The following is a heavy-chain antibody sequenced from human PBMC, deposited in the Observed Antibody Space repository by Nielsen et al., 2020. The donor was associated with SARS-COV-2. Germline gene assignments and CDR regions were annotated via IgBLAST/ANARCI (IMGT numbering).Heavy chain of an antibody. D-gene: IGHD5-12*01. J-gene: IGHJ6*03. CDR1: GGSVSSGSYY. CDR2: IYYSGST. V-gene: IGHV4-61*01. CDR3: ARGRGSGYDYYYYYYMDV. Sequence: SETLSLTCTVSGGSVSSGSYYWSWIRQPPGKGLEWIGYIYYSGSTNYNPSLKSRVTISVDTSKNQFSLKLSSVTAADTAVYYCARGRGSGYDYYYYYYMDVWGKGTTVTVSS.